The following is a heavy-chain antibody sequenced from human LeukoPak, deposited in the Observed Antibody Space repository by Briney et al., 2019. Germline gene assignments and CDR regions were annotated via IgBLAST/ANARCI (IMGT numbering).Heavy chain of an antibody. Sequence: GGSLRLSCAASGFAFRNYWMTWVRQAPGKGLEWVTNIKQDGSEKNYVDSVKGRFSISRDNAKNSLYLQMNSLRAEDTAVYYCARHSNGWSEGTYWGQGTLVTVTS. CDR3: ARHSNGWSEGTY. V-gene: IGHV3-7*03. CDR2: IKQDGSEK. D-gene: IGHD6-19*01. CDR1: GFAFRNYW. J-gene: IGHJ4*02.